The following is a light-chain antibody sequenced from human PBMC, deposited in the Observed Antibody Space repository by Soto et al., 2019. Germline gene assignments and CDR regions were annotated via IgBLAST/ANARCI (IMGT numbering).Light chain of an antibody. CDR1: QSISSW. J-gene: IGKJ1*01. Sequence: QMAQFSCTLSQHVVAVLSITGRASQSISSWLAWYQQKPGKAPKLLIYKASTLKSGVPSRFSGSGSGTEFTLTLSSLQPDDFATYYCQHYNSYSEAFAQGT. CDR3: QHYNSYSEA. V-gene: IGKV1-5*03. CDR2: KAS.